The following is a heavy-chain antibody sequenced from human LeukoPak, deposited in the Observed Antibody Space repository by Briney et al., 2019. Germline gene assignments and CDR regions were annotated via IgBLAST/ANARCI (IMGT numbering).Heavy chain of an antibody. V-gene: IGHV4-34*01. J-gene: IGHJ4*02. CDR2: INHSGST. Sequence: SETLSLTCAVYGGSFSGYYWSWLRQPPGKGLEWIGEINHSGSTNYNPSLKSRVTISVDTSKNQFSLKLSSVTAADTAVYYCARGRYYYDSSGYPFWGQGTLVTVSS. CDR3: ARGRYYYDSSGYPF. CDR1: GGSFSGYY. D-gene: IGHD3-22*01.